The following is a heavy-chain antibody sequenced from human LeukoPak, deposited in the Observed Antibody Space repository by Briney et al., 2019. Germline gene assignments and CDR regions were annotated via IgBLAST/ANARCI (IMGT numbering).Heavy chain of an antibody. Sequence: ASVKVSCKASGYSFTGYYIHWVRQAPGQGLEWMGWINPDSGDTEYSQRFQGRITLTSDTSVTTAYMELSSLRSDDTAIFYCATVASIRRFYFDFWGQGTLVTVSS. CDR2: INPDSGDT. D-gene: IGHD3-3*01. CDR1: GYSFTGYY. CDR3: ATVASIRRFYFDF. J-gene: IGHJ4*02. V-gene: IGHV1-2*02.